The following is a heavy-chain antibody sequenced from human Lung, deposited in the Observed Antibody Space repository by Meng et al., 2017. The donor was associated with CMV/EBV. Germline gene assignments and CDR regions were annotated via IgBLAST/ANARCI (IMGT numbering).Heavy chain of an antibody. CDR2: IDHSGST. J-gene: IGHJ6*02. CDR3: ARMIMNNYDYHFAMDV. CDR1: GGSLGDYF. V-gene: IGHV4-34*01. D-gene: IGHD3-16*01. Sequence: SETLSLTCTVYGGSLGDYFWTWIRQPPGKGLEWIGEIDHSGSTKYNPSLKSRATISDDASMNQLSLKLRSLTAADTAVYYCARMIMNNYDYHFAMDVWGQGXSVTVSS.